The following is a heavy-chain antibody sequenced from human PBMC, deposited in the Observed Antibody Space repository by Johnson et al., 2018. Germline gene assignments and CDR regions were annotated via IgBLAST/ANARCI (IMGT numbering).Heavy chain of an antibody. CDR3: ATVDYYDSSGGVDAFDI. V-gene: IGHV3-7*01. J-gene: IGHJ3*02. D-gene: IGHD3-22*01. Sequence: VQLVESGGGLVQPGGSLRLSCAASGFTFSSYWMSWVRQAPGKGLEWVANIKQAGSEKYSVDSVKGRFTISRDNAKNTLYLKMTSLRAEDTAVYYCATVDYYDSSGGVDAFDIWGQGTMVTVSS. CDR1: GFTFSSYW. CDR2: IKQAGSEK.